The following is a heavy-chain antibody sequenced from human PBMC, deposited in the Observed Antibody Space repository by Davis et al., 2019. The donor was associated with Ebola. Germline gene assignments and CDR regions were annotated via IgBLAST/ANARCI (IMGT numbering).Heavy chain of an antibody. D-gene: IGHD2-2*01. CDR1: GGSISSGGYY. CDR3: ARAPGYCSSTSCLYYYYYYMDV. Sequence: SETLSLTCTVSGGSISSGGYYWSWIRQHPGKGLEWIGYIYYSGSTYYNPSLKSRVTISVDTSKNQFSLKLSSVTAADTAVYYCARAPGYCSSTSCLYYYYYYMDVWGKGTTVTVSS. CDR2: IYYSGST. V-gene: IGHV4-31*03. J-gene: IGHJ6*03.